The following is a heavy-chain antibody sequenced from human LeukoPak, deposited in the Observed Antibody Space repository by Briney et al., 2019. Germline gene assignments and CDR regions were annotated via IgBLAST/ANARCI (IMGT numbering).Heavy chain of an antibody. CDR2: IYTSGST. CDR3: ARDPSFESSANWFDP. J-gene: IGHJ5*02. CDR1: GGSISSYY. V-gene: IGHV4-4*07. D-gene: IGHD2/OR15-2a*01. Sequence: PSETLSLTCTVSGGSISSYYWSWIRQPAGKGLEWIGRIYTSGSTNYNPSLKSRVTMSVDTSKNQFSLKLSSVTAADTAVYYCARDPSFESSANWFDPWGQGTLVTVSS.